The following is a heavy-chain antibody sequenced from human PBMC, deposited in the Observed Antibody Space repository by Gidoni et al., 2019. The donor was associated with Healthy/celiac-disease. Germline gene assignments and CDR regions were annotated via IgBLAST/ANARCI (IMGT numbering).Heavy chain of an antibody. V-gene: IGHV6-1*01. CDR1: GDSVSSNSAA. Sequence: QVQLQQSGPGLVKPSQTLSLTCAISGDSVSSNSAAWNWIRQSPSRGLEWLGRTYYRSKWYNDYAVSVKSRITINPDTSKNQFSLQLNSVTPEDTAVYYCAREYGPVLLWFGELTYYYGMDVWGQGTTVTVSS. CDR2: TYYRSKWYN. D-gene: IGHD3-10*01. CDR3: AREYGPVLLWFGELTYYYGMDV. J-gene: IGHJ6*02.